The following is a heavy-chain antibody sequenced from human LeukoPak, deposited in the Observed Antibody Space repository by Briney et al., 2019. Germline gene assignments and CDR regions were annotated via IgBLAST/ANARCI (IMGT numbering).Heavy chain of an antibody. CDR2: INPNSGGT. J-gene: IGHJ4*02. CDR1: GYTFTGYY. CDR3: ARVPEGITGTFFDY. V-gene: IGHV1-2*02. Sequence: ASVKVSCKASGYTFTGYYMHWVRQAPGQGLEWMGWINPNSGGTNYAQKFQGRVTMTRDTPISTAYMELSRLRSDDTAVYYCARVPEGITGTFFDYWGQGTLVTVSS. D-gene: IGHD1-7*01.